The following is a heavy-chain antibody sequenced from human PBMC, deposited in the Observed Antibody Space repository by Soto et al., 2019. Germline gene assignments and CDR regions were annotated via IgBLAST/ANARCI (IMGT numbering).Heavy chain of an antibody. CDR2: INPNSGGT. Sequence: GASVKVXCKASGYTFTGYYMHWVRQAPGQGLEWMGWINPNSGGTNYAQKFQGWVTMTRDTSISTAYMELSRLRSDDTAVYYCARVAGTKQHYFDYWGQGTLVTVSS. V-gene: IGHV1-2*04. J-gene: IGHJ4*02. CDR1: GYTFTGYY. CDR3: ARVAGTKQHYFDY. D-gene: IGHD1-1*01.